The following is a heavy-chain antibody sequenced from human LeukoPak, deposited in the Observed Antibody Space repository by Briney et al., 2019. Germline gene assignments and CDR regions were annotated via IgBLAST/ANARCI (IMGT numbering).Heavy chain of an antibody. D-gene: IGHD3-22*01. V-gene: IGHV1-69*04. CDR3: ADDVHNSGYYGY. J-gene: IGHJ4*02. CDR2: IIPILGIA. Sequence: SVKVSCKASGGTFSSYAISWVRQAPGQGLEWMGRIIPILGIANYAQKFQGRVTITADKSTSTAYMELSSLRSEDTAVYYCADDVHNSGYYGYWGQGTLVTVSS. CDR1: GGTFSSYA.